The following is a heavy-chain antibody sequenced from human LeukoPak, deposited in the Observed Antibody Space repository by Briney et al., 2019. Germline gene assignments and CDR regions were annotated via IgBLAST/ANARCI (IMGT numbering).Heavy chain of an antibody. CDR3: ARAFCVGECFVLHIFFDS. Sequence: SEALSLTCNVSGYSISSGYFWGWVRQAPGKGLEWIGSIYQRATVHYNPSLKSRVTISLDTSKNHFSLNLRSMQASDTAVYYCARAFCVGECFVLHIFFDSWGQGTLVTVSS. J-gene: IGHJ4*02. V-gene: IGHV4-38-2*02. CDR1: GYSISSGYF. D-gene: IGHD2-21*01. CDR2: IYQRATV.